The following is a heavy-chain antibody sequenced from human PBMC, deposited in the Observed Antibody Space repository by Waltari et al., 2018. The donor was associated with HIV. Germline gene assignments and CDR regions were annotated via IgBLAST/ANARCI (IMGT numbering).Heavy chain of an antibody. Sequence: QVQLVESGGGVVKPGRSLRLSCAASGFTFSSYAMHWVRQAPGKGLEWVAVISYDGSNKYYADSVKGRFTISRDNSKNTLYLQMNSLRAEDTAVYYCARDGGGYYDFWSGYFYYGMDVWGQGTTVTVSS. D-gene: IGHD3-3*01. CDR1: GFTFSSYA. CDR2: ISYDGSNK. CDR3: ARDGGGYYDFWSGYFYYGMDV. V-gene: IGHV3-30-3*01. J-gene: IGHJ6*02.